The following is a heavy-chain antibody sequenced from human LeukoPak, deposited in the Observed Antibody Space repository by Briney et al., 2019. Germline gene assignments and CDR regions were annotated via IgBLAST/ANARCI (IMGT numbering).Heavy chain of an antibody. CDR1: GFTVSSNY. V-gene: IGHV3-53*01. D-gene: IGHD3-10*01. Sequence: PGGSLRLSCAASGFTVSSNYMSWVRQAPGKGLEWVSVIYSGGATYYAGSVKGRFTISRDNAKNSLYLQMNSLRDEDTALYYCATILPGSGSNGAFDIWGQGTMVTVSS. CDR3: ATILPGSGSNGAFDI. J-gene: IGHJ3*02. CDR2: IYSGGAT.